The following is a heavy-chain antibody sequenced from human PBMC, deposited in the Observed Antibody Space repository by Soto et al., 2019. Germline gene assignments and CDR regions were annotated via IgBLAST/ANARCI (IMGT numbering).Heavy chain of an antibody. Sequence: SETLSLTCTVSGGSISSGGYYWSWIRQHPGKGLEWIGYIYYSGSTYYNPSLKSRVTISVDTSKNQFSLKLSSVTAADTAVYYCATGDYNYYYGVDVWGQGTTVTVSS. J-gene: IGHJ6*02. D-gene: IGHD4-17*01. CDR3: ATGDYNYYYGVDV. CDR2: IYYSGST. V-gene: IGHV4-31*03. CDR1: GGSISSGGYY.